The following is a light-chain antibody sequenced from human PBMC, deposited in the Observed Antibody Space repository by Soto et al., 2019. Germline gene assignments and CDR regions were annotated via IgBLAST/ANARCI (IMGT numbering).Light chain of an antibody. J-gene: IGKJ5*01. Sequence: EIGLPQSQGTLSFSPGERATLSCRAIQSVSSSYLAWYQQKPGQAPRLLIYGASSRATGIPARFSGSGSGTDFTLTISSLEPEDFAVYYCQQRNICPPVTFGQGTRLEIK. CDR2: GAS. CDR1: QSVSSSY. V-gene: IGKV3D-20*02. CDR3: QQRNICPPVT.